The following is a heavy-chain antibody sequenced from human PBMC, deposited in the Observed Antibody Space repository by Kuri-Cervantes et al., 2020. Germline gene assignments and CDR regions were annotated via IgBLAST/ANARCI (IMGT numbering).Heavy chain of an antibody. D-gene: IGHD3-22*01. Sequence: GSLRLSCTVSGGSISSYYWSWIRQPAGKGLEWIGRIYTSGSTNYNPSPKSRVTMSVDTSKNQFSLKLSSVTAADTAVYYCARDRPYDSSGYYHWFDPWGQGTLVTVSS. V-gene: IGHV4-4*07. CDR3: ARDRPYDSSGYYHWFDP. J-gene: IGHJ5*02. CDR1: GGSISSYY. CDR2: IYTSGST.